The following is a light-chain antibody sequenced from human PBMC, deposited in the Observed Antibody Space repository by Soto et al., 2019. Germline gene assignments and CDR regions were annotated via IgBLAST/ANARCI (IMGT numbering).Light chain of an antibody. CDR1: QSISSW. CDR2: DAS. V-gene: IGKV1-5*01. J-gene: IGKJ1*01. CDR3: QQYNDHRT. Sequence: DIQMTQSPSSLSASVGDIVTITCRASQSISSWLAWYQQKPGKAPKLLIYDASDLGSGVPSRFSGSGSGTEFTLTISSLQPDDFATYYCQQYNDHRTFGQGTKVDIK.